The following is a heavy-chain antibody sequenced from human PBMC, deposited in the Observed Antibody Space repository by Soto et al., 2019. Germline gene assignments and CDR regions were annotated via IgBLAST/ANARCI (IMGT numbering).Heavy chain of an antibody. CDR2: ISNDGNNN. Sequence: QVQPVESGGGVVQPGRSLRLSCVVSGFTFRSYAMHWVRQAPGKGLEWVAVISNDGNNNYHADCMKGRFTISRDNSKNTLYLHMDSLRAEDTALYFCSRFVGYGGSEYYFDHWGQGVQVIVSP. D-gene: IGHD5-12*01. V-gene: IGHV3-30-3*02. J-gene: IGHJ4*02. CDR1: GFTFRSYA. CDR3: SRFVGYGGSEYYFDH.